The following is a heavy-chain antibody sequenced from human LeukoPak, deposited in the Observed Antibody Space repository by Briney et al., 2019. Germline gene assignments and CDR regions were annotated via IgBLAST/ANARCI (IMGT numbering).Heavy chain of an antibody. J-gene: IGHJ4*02. Sequence: PSATLSLTCTVSGGSISSYYWNWIRQPPAKELDWLGYIYYSGSTNYHTYLKSRDTISVHTSKNQISLKLNYVHASDTAGYYCARQDSSSSLTADCGQGTLVTVSS. D-gene: IGHD6-13*01. CDR1: GGSISSYY. CDR2: IYYSGST. V-gene: IGHV4-59*08. CDR3: ARQDSSSSLTAD.